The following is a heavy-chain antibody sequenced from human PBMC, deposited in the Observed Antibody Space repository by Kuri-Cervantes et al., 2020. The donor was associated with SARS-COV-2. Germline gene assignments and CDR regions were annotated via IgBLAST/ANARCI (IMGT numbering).Heavy chain of an antibody. CDR1: GYTFTSYY. CDR3: ARDFGSSWYGGARYDYGMDV. D-gene: IGHD6-13*01. Sequence: ASVKVSCKASGYTFTSYYMHWVRQAPGQGLEWMGIINPSGGSTSYAQKFQGRITMTRDTSTSTVYMELSSLRSEDTAVYYCARDFGSSWYGGARYDYGMDVWGQGTTVTVSS. J-gene: IGHJ6*02. V-gene: IGHV1-46*01. CDR2: INPSGGST.